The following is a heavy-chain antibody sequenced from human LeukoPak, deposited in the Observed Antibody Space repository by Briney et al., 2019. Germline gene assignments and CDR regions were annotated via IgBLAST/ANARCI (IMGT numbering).Heavy chain of an antibody. Sequence: GGSLKLSCAASGFTFTSYWMHWVRQVPGKGLVWVSRIHSDGSSTNSADSVKGRFTISRDNAKNTLYLQMNSLRAEDTAVYYCARGASGSYFDNWGQGALVTVSS. CDR1: GFTFTSYW. V-gene: IGHV3-74*01. J-gene: IGHJ4*02. CDR2: IHSDGSST. CDR3: ARGASGSYFDN.